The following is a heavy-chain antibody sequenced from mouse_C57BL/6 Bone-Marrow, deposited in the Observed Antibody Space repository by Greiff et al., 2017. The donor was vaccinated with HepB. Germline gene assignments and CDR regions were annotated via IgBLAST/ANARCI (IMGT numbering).Heavy chain of an antibody. CDR2: IWTGGGT. D-gene: IGHD1-1*01. Sequence: QVQLQQSGPALVAPSQSLSITCTVSGFSLTSYAISWVRQPPGKGLEWLGVIWTGGGTNYNSALKSRLSISKDNSKSQVFLKMNSLQTDDTARYYCARNSGGSSSYYAMDYWGQGTSVTVSS. CDR1: GFSLTSYA. CDR3: ARNSGGSSSYYAMDY. J-gene: IGHJ4*01. V-gene: IGHV2-9-1*01.